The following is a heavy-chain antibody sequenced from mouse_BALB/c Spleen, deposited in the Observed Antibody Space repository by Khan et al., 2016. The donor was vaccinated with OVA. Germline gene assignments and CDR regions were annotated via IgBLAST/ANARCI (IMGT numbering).Heavy chain of an antibody. J-gene: IGHJ4*01. CDR1: GYTFTSHT. V-gene: IGHV1-4*01. CDR2: INPRSGYT. D-gene: IGHD1-2*01. CDR3: ARRTAEDALDY. Sequence: QVQLQQSGAELARPGASVKMSCKASGYTFTSHTMHWVKQRPGQGLEWIGYINPRSGYTQYNQKFNDKATLTADISSSPAYMQLSSLTSEDSAVFYCARRTAEDALDYWGQGTSVTVSS.